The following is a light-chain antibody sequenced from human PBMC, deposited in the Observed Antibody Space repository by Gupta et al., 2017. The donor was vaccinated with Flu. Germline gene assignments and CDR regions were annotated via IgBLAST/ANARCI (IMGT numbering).Light chain of an antibody. CDR2: DVD. CDR1: TKCVGGYKY. J-gene: IGLJ2*01. V-gene: IGLV2-14*03. Sequence: SSACSGATKCVGGYKYVSWYQQLPGKAPKLIIYDVDKRPAGVANRFSGAKSDNTASLTIAGLQAEDEGDYYCSSYASSTSLVRFGGGTRLTVL. CDR3: SSYASSTSLVR.